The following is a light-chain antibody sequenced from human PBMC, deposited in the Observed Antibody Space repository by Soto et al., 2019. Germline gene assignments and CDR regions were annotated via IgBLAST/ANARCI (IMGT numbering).Light chain of an antibody. Sequence: QSVLIQPASVSGSPGQSITISCTGTHSDVGGFDYVSWFQQYPGRAPKLLIFDVRDRPSGISNRFSGSKSGATASLTISGLQAEDEANYYCVSYTSRTNLVVFGTGTKLTVL. V-gene: IGLV2-14*03. CDR1: HSDVGGFDY. CDR3: VSYTSRTNLVV. CDR2: DVR. J-gene: IGLJ2*01.